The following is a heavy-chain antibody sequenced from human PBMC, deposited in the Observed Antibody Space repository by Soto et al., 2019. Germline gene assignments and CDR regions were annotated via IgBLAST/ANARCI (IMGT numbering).Heavy chain of an antibody. V-gene: IGHV3-73*01. CDR3: VLEGCSRIGCYSLDL. Sequence: EAQLVQSGGGLVQPGGSLQLSCAASGFTFGGSPVHWVRQASGKGLEWVGRIRSDSASSAIAYAASVTGRFTLSRDDSKNTAYLQVNSLEVEHTAVDYCVLEGCSRIGCYSLDLWGQGTLVTVSS. CDR1: GFTFGGSP. CDR2: IRSDSASSAI. J-gene: IGHJ5*02. D-gene: IGHD2-2*01.